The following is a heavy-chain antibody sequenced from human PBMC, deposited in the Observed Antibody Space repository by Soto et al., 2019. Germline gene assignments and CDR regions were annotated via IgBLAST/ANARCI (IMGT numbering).Heavy chain of an antibody. J-gene: IGHJ6*02. CDR3: ASYYDILTGYYDYYYGMDV. CDR2: IYYSGST. CDR1: GGSISSYD. V-gene: IGHV4-39*01. Sequence: SETLSLTCTVSGGSISSYDCGWIRQPPGKGLEWIGSIYYSGSTYYNPSLKSRVTISVDTSKNQFSLKLSSVTAADTAVYYCASYYDILTGYYDYYYGMDVWGQGTTVTVSS. D-gene: IGHD3-9*01.